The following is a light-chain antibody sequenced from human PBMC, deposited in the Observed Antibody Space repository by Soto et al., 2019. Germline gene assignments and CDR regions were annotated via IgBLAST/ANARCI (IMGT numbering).Light chain of an antibody. CDR2: DAA. Sequence: EIVMTQSPATLSVSPGERATLSCRASQSVSSNLAWYQQKPGQAPRLLIYDAANRATGIPARFSGRGSGTDFTLTIVSLEPEDSAVYYCQQRTIWPLTFGGGTKVDIK. J-gene: IGKJ4*01. CDR1: QSVSSN. V-gene: IGKV3-11*01. CDR3: QQRTIWPLT.